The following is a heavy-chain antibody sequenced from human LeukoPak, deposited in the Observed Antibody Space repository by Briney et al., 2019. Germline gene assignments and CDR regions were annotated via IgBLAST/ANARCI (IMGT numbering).Heavy chain of an antibody. CDR2: ISGSGGST. D-gene: IGHD5-18*01. CDR1: GFTFSSYA. CDR3: ARSGIQLWTGYFDY. Sequence: GGSLRLSCAASGFTFSSYAMSWVRQAPGKGLEWVSAISGSGGSTYYADSVKGRFTISRDNSKNTLYLQMNSLRAEDTAVYYCARSGIQLWTGYFDYWGQGTLVTVSS. J-gene: IGHJ4*02. V-gene: IGHV3-23*01.